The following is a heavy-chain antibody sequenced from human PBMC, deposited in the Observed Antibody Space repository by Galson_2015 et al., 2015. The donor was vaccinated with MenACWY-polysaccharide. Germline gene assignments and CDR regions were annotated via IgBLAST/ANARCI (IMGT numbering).Heavy chain of an antibody. D-gene: IGHD4/OR15-4a*01. CDR3: AKESGIPQYGAYFDY. J-gene: IGHJ4*02. V-gene: IGHV3-30*18. CDR2: VSSDGGTQ. CDR1: GFVFSSCG. Sequence: SLRLSCAASGFVFSSCGMRWVRQAPGKGLEWVAVVSSDGGTQFYADSVKGRFTISRDNSKNTLYLQINSLRAEDTAVYYCAKESGIPQYGAYFDYWGQGTLVTVSS.